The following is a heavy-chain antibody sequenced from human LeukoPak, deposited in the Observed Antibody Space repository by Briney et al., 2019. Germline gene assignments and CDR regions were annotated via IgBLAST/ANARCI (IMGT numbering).Heavy chain of an antibody. Sequence: SQTLSLTCAISGDSVSNNNGGWNWIRQSPSRGLEWLGRTYYWSKWNNDYAVSVKSRITINGDTSKNQFSLHLYSVTPEDTAVYYCSRGWLQQGFDYWGQGTLVTVSS. CDR3: SRGWLQQGFDY. CDR1: GDSVSNNNGG. D-gene: IGHD5-24*01. CDR2: TYYWSKWNN. V-gene: IGHV6-1*01. J-gene: IGHJ4*02.